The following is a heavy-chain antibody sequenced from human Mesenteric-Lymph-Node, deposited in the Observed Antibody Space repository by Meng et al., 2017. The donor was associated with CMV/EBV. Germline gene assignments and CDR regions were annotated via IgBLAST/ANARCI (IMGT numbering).Heavy chain of an antibody. J-gene: IGHJ4*02. CDR2: ISYDGSNK. CDR1: GFTFSSYA. Sequence: GGSLRLSCAASGFTFSSYAMHSVRQAPGKGLEWVAVISYDGSNKYYADSVKGRFTISRDNSKNTLYLQMNSLRAEDTAVYYCASPPLPHYYDSSGYGYYFDYWGQGTLVTVSS. CDR3: ASPPLPHYYDSSGYGYYFDY. D-gene: IGHD3-22*01. V-gene: IGHV3-30*04.